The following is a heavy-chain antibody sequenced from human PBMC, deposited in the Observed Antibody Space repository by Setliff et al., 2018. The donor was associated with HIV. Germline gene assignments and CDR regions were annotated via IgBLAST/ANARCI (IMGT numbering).Heavy chain of an antibody. J-gene: IGHJ4*02. CDR3: ARLRQWLAFFDS. Sequence: SETLSLTCAVYGGSFSGYYWSWIRQPPGKGLEWIGYIYYSGSTNYNPSLKSRVTISVDTSKNQFSLKLSSVTAADTAVYYCARLRQWLAFFDSWGQGTLVTVSS. CDR1: GGSFSGYY. V-gene: IGHV4-59*08. CDR2: IYYSGST. D-gene: IGHD6-19*01.